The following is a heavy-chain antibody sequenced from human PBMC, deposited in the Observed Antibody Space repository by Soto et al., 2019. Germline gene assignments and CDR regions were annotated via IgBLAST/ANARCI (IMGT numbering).Heavy chain of an antibody. CDR2: ISVYSGNT. J-gene: IGHJ6*02. D-gene: IGHD6-19*01. Sequence: QAQLVQSGAELKKPGASVKVSCEASGYTFSSYGVSWVRQAPGQGLEWMGWISVYSGNTNYARKLQGRVTMTRDIYTRAVYMELRSLTSDDTAVYYCARDSWGLAVPDYHYYAMDVWGQGTTVTVSS. CDR1: GYTFSSYG. V-gene: IGHV1-18*04. CDR3: ARDSWGLAVPDYHYYAMDV.